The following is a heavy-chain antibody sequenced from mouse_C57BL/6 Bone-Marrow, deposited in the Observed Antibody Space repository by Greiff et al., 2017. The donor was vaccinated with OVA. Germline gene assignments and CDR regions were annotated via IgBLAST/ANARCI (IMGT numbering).Heavy chain of an antibody. CDR1: GYTFTSYW. V-gene: IGHV1-69*01. CDR2: IDPSDSYT. Sequence: VQLQQSGAELVMPGASVKLSCKASGYTFTSYWMHWVKQRPGQGLEWIGEIDPSDSYTNYNQKFKGKSTLTVDKSSSTAYMQLSSLTSEDSAVYYCARYGYYWYFDVWGTGTTVTVSS. CDR3: ARYGYYWYFDV. J-gene: IGHJ1*03. D-gene: IGHD1-1*01.